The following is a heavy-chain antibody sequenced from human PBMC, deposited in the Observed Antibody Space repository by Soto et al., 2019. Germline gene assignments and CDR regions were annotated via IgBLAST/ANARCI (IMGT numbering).Heavy chain of an antibody. CDR1: GFTFNTYA. D-gene: IGHD2-21*01. CDR3: AKLQLFCATDCYPFEALDI. Sequence: VHLLESGGGLVQPGGSLRLSCGASGFTFNTYAMTWVRQAPGKGLEWVSAISGSGPSAYYADSVTGRFTISRDNSKSTLFLPMNRLRHGHTAAYYCAKLQLFCATDCYPFEALDIWGLGTKVSGSS. CDR2: ISGSGPSA. J-gene: IGHJ3*02. V-gene: IGHV3-23*01.